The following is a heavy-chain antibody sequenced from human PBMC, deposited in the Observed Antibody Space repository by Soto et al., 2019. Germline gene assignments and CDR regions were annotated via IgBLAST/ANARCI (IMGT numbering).Heavy chain of an antibody. D-gene: IGHD3-22*01. CDR2: INHSGST. J-gene: IGHJ4*02. CDR3: ARGLSGYYYDSSGYPFDY. Sequence: ETLSLTCAVYGGSFSGYYWSWIRQPPGKGLEWIGEINHSGSTNYNPSLKSRVTISVDTSKNQFSLKLSSVTAADTAVYYCARGLSGYYYDSSGYPFDYWGQGTLVTVSS. CDR1: GGSFSGYY. V-gene: IGHV4-34*01.